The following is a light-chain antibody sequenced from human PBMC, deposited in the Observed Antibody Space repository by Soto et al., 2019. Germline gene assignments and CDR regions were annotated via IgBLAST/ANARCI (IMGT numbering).Light chain of an antibody. Sequence: QSVLTQPPSVSGAPGQRVTISCTGSSSNIGAGYDVHWYQQLPGTAPKLLIYDNSNRPSGVPDRFSGSKSGTSASLAITGLQAEDEADYYCSSYTSSSLLYVFGTGTKVTVL. CDR2: DNS. J-gene: IGLJ1*01. CDR1: SSNIGAGYD. CDR3: SSYTSSSLLYV. V-gene: IGLV1-40*01.